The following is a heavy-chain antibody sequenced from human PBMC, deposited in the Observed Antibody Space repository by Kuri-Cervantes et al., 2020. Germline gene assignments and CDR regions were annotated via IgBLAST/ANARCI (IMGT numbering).Heavy chain of an antibody. CDR2: INPNSGGT. CDR1: GYTFTGYY. J-gene: IGHJ4*02. V-gene: IGHV1-2*02. CDR3: ARGGKMTTVTTIY. Sequence: ASVKVSCKASGYTFTGYYMHWVRQAPGQGLEWMGWINPNSGGTNYAQKFQGRVTMTRDTSISTAYMKLSRLRSDDTAVDYCARGGKMTTVTTIYWGQGTLVTVSS. D-gene: IGHD4-17*01.